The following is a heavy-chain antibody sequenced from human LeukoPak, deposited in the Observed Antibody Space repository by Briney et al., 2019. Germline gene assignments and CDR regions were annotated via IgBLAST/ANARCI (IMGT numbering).Heavy chain of an antibody. Sequence: GGSLRLSCTASGFTFGNYALSWVRQAPGKGLEWVSGITDSGGDTYYADSVKGRFTISRDDSKNTAYLQMNSLKTEDTAVYYCTRHEPPIVGATRDDYWGQGTLVTVSS. CDR3: TRHEPPIVGATRDDY. V-gene: IGHV3-23*01. D-gene: IGHD1-26*01. CDR1: GFTFGNYA. CDR2: ITDSGGDT. J-gene: IGHJ4*02.